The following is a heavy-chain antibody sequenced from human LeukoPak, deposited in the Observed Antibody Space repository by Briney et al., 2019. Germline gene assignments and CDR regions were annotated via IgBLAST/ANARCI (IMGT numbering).Heavy chain of an antibody. CDR1: GASISSYY. J-gene: IGHJ4*02. V-gene: IGHV4-59*01. CDR3: ARENPSGYYNRPIDY. CDR2: IHYSGSI. D-gene: IGHD3-22*01. Sequence: SETLSLTCTVSGASISSYYWSWIRQPPGKGLEWIGDIHYSGSIKYNPSLKSRVTMSVDTSKNQFSLKLSSVTAADTAIYYCARENPSGYYNRPIDYWGQGTLATVSS.